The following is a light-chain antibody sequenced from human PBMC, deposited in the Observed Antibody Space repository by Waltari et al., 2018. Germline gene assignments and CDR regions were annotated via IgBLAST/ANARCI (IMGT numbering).Light chain of an antibody. CDR3: CSYAGSYTLV. V-gene: IGLV2-11*01. CDR1: SSDVGGYNY. CDR2: DVS. J-gene: IGLJ2*01. Sequence: QSALTQPRSVSGSPGQSVTISCTGTSSDVGGYNYVSWYQQHPGKAPKLMIYDVSKRPSGFPDRFSGPKSGNPASLTISGLQAEDEADYYCCSYAGSYTLVFGGGTKLTVL.